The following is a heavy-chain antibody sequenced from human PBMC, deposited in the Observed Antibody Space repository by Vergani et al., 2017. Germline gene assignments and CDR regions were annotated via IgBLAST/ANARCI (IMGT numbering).Heavy chain of an antibody. Sequence: QVQLQESGPGLVKPSETLSLTCTVPGGSTSSYYRSLIRQPPGKGLEWIGYIYYSGSTNYNPALKSRVTISVDTSKNQFSLKLSSVTAADTAVYYCARNPYCGGDCYSDAFDIWGQGTMVTVSS. V-gene: IGHV4-59*01. CDR3: ARNPYCGGDCYSDAFDI. D-gene: IGHD2-21*02. CDR1: GGSTSSYY. CDR2: IYYSGST. J-gene: IGHJ3*02.